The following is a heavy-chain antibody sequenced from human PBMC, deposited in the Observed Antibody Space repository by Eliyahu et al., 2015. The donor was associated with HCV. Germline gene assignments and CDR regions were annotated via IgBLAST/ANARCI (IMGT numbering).Heavy chain of an antibody. CDR3: VRVEGGGYCSSTTCFQVGYYYYMDV. J-gene: IGHJ6*03. Sequence: WLWQPARNGXERIGRIHRSGTTNYSPSLKSRASISLDTSKSQFSLSLSSVTAADTAVYHCVRVEGGGYCSSTTCFQVGYYYYMDVWGKGTTVIVSS. V-gene: IGHV4-61*02. CDR2: IHRSGTT. D-gene: IGHD3-16*01.